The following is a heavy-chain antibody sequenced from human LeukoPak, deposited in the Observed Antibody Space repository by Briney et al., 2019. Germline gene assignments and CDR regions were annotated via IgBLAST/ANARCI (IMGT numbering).Heavy chain of an antibody. D-gene: IGHD6-19*01. CDR2: IYSGGST. Sequence: GGSLRLSCAASGFTVSSNYMSWVRQAPGKGLEWVSVIYSGGSTYYADSVKGRFTIFRDNSKNTLYLQMNSLGAEDTAVYYCARASGWSAYYYMDLWGKGTTVTVSS. CDR3: ARASGWSAYYYMDL. J-gene: IGHJ6*03. CDR1: GFTVSSNY. V-gene: IGHV3-53*01.